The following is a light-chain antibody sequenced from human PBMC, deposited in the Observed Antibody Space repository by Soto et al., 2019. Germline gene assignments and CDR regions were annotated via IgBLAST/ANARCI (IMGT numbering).Light chain of an antibody. CDR1: SSDVGGYNY. Sequence: QSALTQPPSASGSPGQSVTISCTGTSSDVGGYNYVSWYQQHPGKAPKLMIYEVSKRPSGVPDRFSGSKSGNTASLTVSGLRAKEEADYYSGSNAGRNNLGVFGGGTKLTVL. V-gene: IGLV2-8*01. J-gene: IGLJ2*01. CDR3: GSNAGRNNLGV. CDR2: EVS.